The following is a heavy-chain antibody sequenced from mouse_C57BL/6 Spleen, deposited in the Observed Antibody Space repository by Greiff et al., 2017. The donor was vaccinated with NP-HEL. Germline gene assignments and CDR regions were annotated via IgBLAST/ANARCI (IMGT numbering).Heavy chain of an antibody. J-gene: IGHJ3*01. Sequence: QVQLQQPGAELVMPGASVKLSCKASGYTFTSYWMHWVKQRPGQGLEWIGEIDPSDSYTNYNQKFKGKSTLTVDKSSSTAYMQLSSLTSEDSAVYYCARSGSSGYSFAYWGQGTLVTVSA. CDR3: ARSGSSGYSFAY. D-gene: IGHD3-2*02. CDR2: IDPSDSYT. CDR1: GYTFTSYW. V-gene: IGHV1-69*01.